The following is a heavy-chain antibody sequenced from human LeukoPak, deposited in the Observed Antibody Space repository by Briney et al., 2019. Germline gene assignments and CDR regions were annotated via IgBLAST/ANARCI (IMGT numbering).Heavy chain of an antibody. V-gene: IGHV1-18*01. CDR3: ARDLEMTTGYLDL. CDR2: ISGYNGNT. D-gene: IGHD1-1*01. J-gene: IGHJ2*01. Sequence: ASLKLSCKASGYTFTTYGINWVRQAPGQGLEWMGWISGYNGNTKYAQKFQDRVTMTTDTSTSTTYMELRSLRSDDTAVYYCARDLEMTTGYLDLWGRGTLVTVSS. CDR1: GYTFTTYG.